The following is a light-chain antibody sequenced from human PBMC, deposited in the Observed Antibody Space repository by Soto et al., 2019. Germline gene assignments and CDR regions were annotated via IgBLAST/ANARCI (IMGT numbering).Light chain of an antibody. CDR1: TSNIGNNN. Sequence: QSVLTQSPSASGIPGQRVTISCSGSTSNIGNNNVYWYQQLPGTAPKLLIYRNDQRPSGVPDRFSGSKSGTSASLAISGLRSEDEADYYCATWDDSLTGLIFGGGTKVTVL. V-gene: IGLV1-47*01. CDR3: ATWDDSLTGLI. CDR2: RND. J-gene: IGLJ2*01.